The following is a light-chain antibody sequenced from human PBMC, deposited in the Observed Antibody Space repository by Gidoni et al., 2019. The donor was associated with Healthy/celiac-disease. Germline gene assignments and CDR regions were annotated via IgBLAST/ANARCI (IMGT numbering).Light chain of an antibody. CDR1: QSISSN. J-gene: IGKJ1*01. CDR2: SAS. Sequence: EIVMTQSPATLSVSPGERATLSCRASQSISSNLSWYQQNPGQAPRLLIYSASTRATGIPARFSGSGSGTEFTLTIRTLQSEDFAVYYCQQYNNWPPTWTFGQGTKVEIK. CDR3: QQYNNWPPTWT. V-gene: IGKV3-15*01.